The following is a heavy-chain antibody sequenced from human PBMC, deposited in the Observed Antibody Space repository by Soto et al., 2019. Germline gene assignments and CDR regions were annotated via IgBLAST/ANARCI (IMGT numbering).Heavy chain of an antibody. CDR2: ISSTTNYI. Sequence: GGSLRLSCAASGFTFTRYSMNWVRQAPGKGLEWVSSISSTTNYIYYGDSMKGRFTISRDNGKNTLYLQMSSLRAEDTAVYYCAKARHSTSWYGVEADFWGQGTLVTV. D-gene: IGHD6-13*01. J-gene: IGHJ4*02. V-gene: IGHV3-21*01. CDR3: AKARHSTSWYGVEADF. CDR1: GFTFTRYS.